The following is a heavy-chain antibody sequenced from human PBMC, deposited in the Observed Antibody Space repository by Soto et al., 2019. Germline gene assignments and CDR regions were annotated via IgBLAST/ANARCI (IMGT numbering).Heavy chain of an antibody. J-gene: IGHJ5*02. D-gene: IGHD2-15*01. V-gene: IGHV2-5*02. CDR2: IYWDDDN. Sequence: QITLKESGPTLVKPTQTLTLTCTFSGSSLSTRGVGVGWIRQPPGKALEGLALIYWDDDNVYSPSLKSRLTITKDTSKHQVVLTMTNMDPVDTARYYCAHRLGYLNWFDPWGQGTLVTVSS. CDR1: GSSLSTRGVG. CDR3: AHRLGYLNWFDP.